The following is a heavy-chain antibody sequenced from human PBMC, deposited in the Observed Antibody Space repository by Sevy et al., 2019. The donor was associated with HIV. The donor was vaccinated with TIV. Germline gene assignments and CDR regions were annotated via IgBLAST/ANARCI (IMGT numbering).Heavy chain of an antibody. CDR3: ASAGWIRDYYYMDV. CDR1: GFTFSSYG. J-gene: IGHJ6*03. CDR2: IWYDGSNK. Sequence: GGCLRLSCAASGFTFSSYGMHWVRQAPGKGLEWVAVIWYDGSNKYYADSVKGRFTISRDNSKNTLYLQMNSLRAEDTAVYYCASAGWIRDYYYMDVWGKGTTVTVSS. D-gene: IGHD5-18*01. V-gene: IGHV3-33*08.